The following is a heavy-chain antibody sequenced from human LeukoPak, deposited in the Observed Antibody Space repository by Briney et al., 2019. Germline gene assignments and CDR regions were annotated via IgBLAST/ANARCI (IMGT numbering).Heavy chain of an antibody. Sequence: PSETLSLTCTVSGGSISYYYWTWLRQPPGKGLEWIGQIYYTGSTYYNPSLQRRLTISVDTSRNQFSLNLTSVTAADTAVYYCARGGTYNGILSFDPWGQGTLVTVSS. CDR3: ARGGTYNGILSFDP. CDR1: GGSISYYY. D-gene: IGHD3-9*01. CDR2: IYYTGST. V-gene: IGHV4-59*01. J-gene: IGHJ5*02.